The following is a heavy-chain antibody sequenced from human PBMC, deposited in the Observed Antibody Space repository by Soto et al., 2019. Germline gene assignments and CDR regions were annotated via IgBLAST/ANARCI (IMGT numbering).Heavy chain of an antibody. J-gene: IGHJ5*02. CDR2: IYYSGST. CDR3: ARRPRGIVAAGPFGP. Sequence: SETLSLTCTVSGGSISSTYYYWGWIRQPPGKGLEWIGSIYYSGSTYYNPSLKSRVTISVDTSKSQFSLNLSSVTAADTAVYYCARRPRGIVAAGPFGPWGQGTLVTVS. D-gene: IGHD6-13*01. V-gene: IGHV4-39*01. CDR1: GGSISSTYYY.